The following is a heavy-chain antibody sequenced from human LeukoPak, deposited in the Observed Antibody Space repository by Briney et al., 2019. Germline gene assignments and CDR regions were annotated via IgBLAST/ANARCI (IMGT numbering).Heavy chain of an antibody. CDR2: IFDSGST. V-gene: IGHV4-61*01. CDR3: ARDYDSSGYYYGMDA. CDR1: GGSVSSGNYH. J-gene: IGHJ6*02. Sequence: SETLSLTCSVSGGSVSSGNYHWNWIRQPPGKGLEWIGYIFDSGSTNYNPSLKSRVTISVDTSKNQFSLKLSSVTAADTAVYYCARDYDSSGYYYGMDAWGQGTTVTVSS. D-gene: IGHD3-22*01.